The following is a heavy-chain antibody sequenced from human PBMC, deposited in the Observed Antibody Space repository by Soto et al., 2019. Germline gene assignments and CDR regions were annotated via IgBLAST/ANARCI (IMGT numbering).Heavy chain of an antibody. CDR2: ITHNDGTT. J-gene: IGHJ4*02. Sequence: EVQLLESGGTLVQPGGSLRLSCAVSGFTFSSHAMSWVRQAPGKGLEWVSSITHNDGTTVYADSVKGRFTISRDNSKNILFLHITGLRVEATAIYYCHSDNWRWGQGTLVTVSS. CDR3: HSDNWR. V-gene: IGHV3-23*01. CDR1: GFTFSSHA. D-gene: IGHD1-1*01.